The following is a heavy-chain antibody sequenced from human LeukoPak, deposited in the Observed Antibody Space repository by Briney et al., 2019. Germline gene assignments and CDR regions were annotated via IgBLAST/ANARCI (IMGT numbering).Heavy chain of an antibody. V-gene: IGHV4-59*01. Sequence: AETLSLTCTVSGGSISRYYWSWIRQPRGKGVEWIGYIYYSGRTNYNPSLKSRVTISVDTSKNQFSLKLSSVTAADTAVYYCAALGPDYGDYKYWGQGTLVTVSS. J-gene: IGHJ4*02. CDR2: IYYSGRT. D-gene: IGHD4-17*01. CDR1: GGSISRYY. CDR3: AALGPDYGDYKY.